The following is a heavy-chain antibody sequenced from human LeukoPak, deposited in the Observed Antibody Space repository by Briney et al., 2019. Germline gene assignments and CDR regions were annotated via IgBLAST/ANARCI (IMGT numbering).Heavy chain of an antibody. D-gene: IGHD4-17*01. CDR3: ARGLSVPVTTPLGY. CDR2: INSDGSST. Sequence: GGSLSLSCAASGFIFSNYWMHWVRQDPGKGLVWVSRINSDGSSTTYADSVKGRFTISRDNAKNTLYLQMNSLRAEDTAVYYCARGLSVPVTTPLGYWGQGTLVTVSS. CDR1: GFIFSNYW. J-gene: IGHJ4*02. V-gene: IGHV3-74*01.